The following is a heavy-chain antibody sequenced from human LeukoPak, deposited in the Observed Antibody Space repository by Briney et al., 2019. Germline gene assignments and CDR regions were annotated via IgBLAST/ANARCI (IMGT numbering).Heavy chain of an antibody. J-gene: IGHJ2*01. Sequence: SETLSLTCTVSGGSISSYYWSWIRQPPGKGLEWIGYIYYSGSTNYNPSLKSRVTISVDTSKNQFSLKLSSVTAADTAVYYCARESRDIALDWYFDLWGRGTLVTVSS. V-gene: IGHV4-59*01. CDR3: ARESRDIALDWYFDL. D-gene: IGHD5-18*01. CDR1: GGSISSYY. CDR2: IYYSGST.